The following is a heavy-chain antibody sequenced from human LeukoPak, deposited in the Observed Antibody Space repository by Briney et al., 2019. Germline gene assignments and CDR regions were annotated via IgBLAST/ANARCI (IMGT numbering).Heavy chain of an antibody. J-gene: IGHJ4*02. CDR3: ARTRSGTYDSSGYFEY. V-gene: IGHV4-59*01. CDR1: GGSISSYY. CDR2: IYYSGST. Sequence: SETLSLTCTVSGGSISSYYWTWIRQPPGKGLEWIGFIYYSGSTNCSPSLKSRVTISVDTSKSQFSLKLSSVTAADTAVYYCARTRSGTYDSSGYFEYWGQGTLVTVSS. D-gene: IGHD3-22*01.